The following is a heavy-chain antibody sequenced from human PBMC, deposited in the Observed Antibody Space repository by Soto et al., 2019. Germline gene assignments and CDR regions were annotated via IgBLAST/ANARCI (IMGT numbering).Heavy chain of an antibody. CDR3: ARDRGLSPFEYYYYGMDV. J-gene: IGHJ6*02. V-gene: IGHV1-2*02. D-gene: IGHD3-10*01. CDR1: GYTFTGYY. Sequence: ASVKVSCKASGYTFTGYYMHWVRQAPGQGLEWMGWINPNSGGTNYAQKFQGRVTMTRDTSISTAYMELSRLRSDDTAVYYCARDRGLSPFEYYYYGMDVWGQGTTVTVSS. CDR2: INPNSGGT.